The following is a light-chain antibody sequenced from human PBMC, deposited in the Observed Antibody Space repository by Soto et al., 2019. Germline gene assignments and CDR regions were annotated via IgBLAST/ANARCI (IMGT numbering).Light chain of an antibody. Sequence: DIVLTQSRGTLSLSPGERATLSCRASQSIAGPYLTWYQQKPGQAPRLLIYGASSRATGIPDRFSGSGSGTDFTLTISRLEPGDFAVYYCQHYETSRLTFGGGTKVDIK. J-gene: IGKJ4*01. CDR3: QHYETSRLT. CDR1: QSIAGPY. V-gene: IGKV3-20*01. CDR2: GAS.